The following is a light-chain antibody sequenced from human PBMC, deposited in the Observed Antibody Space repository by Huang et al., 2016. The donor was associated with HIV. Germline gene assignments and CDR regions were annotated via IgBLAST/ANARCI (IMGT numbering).Light chain of an antibody. V-gene: IGKV1-39*01. CDR2: AAS. CDR1: QNIKRY. J-gene: IGKJ2*01. CDR3: QQSARTPRT. Sequence: DIQITQSPSSLSASVGDTVIITCRASQNIKRYLNWYQQEPGKAPKLLISAASKLQSGVPSTFSGSGSWTDFTLTINSLQPEDSATYYCQQSARTPRTFGQGTKLEI.